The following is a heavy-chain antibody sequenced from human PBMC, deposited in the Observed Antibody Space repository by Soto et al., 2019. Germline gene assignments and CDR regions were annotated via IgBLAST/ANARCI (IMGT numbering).Heavy chain of an antibody. J-gene: IGHJ4*02. CDR1: GYTFTNYY. CDR2: INPNGGST. Sequence: QVQLVQSGAEVKNPGASVKVSCKASGYTFTNYYIHWVRQAPGQGLEWMAIINPNGGSTNYAQKCQGRVTLARDTFTSTGYTELSSLRSEDTAIYYCARGLAAGDYWGQGTLVTVSS. D-gene: IGHD6-13*01. CDR3: ARGLAAGDY. V-gene: IGHV1-46*01.